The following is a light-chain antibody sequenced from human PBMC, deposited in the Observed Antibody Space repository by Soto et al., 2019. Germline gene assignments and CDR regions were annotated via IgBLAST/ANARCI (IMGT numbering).Light chain of an antibody. CDR1: SSNIGSNF. Sequence: QSVLTQPPSASGTPGQRVTISCSGSSSNIGSNFVYWYQQFPGTAPKLLIYRNNQRPSGVPDRFSGYKSGTSASLASSGLPSEDEVDYYCAAWDDSLSGWVFGGGAKVTVL. CDR2: RNN. CDR3: AAWDDSLSGWV. V-gene: IGLV1-47*01. J-gene: IGLJ3*02.